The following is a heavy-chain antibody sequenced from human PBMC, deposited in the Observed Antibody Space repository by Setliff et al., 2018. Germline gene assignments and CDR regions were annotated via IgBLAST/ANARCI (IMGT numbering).Heavy chain of an antibody. J-gene: IGHJ6*02. CDR2: IYYSGST. D-gene: IGHD6-25*01. V-gene: IGHV4-39*07. CDR1: GGSISSSSYY. Sequence: SETLSLTCTVSGGSISSSSYYWGWIRQPPGKGLEWIGSIYYSGSTYYNLSLKSRVTISVDTSKNQFSLKLSSVTAADTAVYYCARVSGMGSPPYYYYYYGMDVWGQGTTVTVSS. CDR3: ARVSGMGSPPYYYYYYGMDV.